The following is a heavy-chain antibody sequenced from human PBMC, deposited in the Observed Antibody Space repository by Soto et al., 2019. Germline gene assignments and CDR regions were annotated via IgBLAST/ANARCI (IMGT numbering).Heavy chain of an antibody. CDR3: ARDFTTVTLYYYYYGMDV. CDR2: IIPIFGTA. CDR1: GGTFSIYA. Sequence: SLKVSCKASGGTFSIYAISWVRQAPGQGLEWMGGIIPIFGTANYAQKFQGRVTITADESTSTAYMELSSLRSEDTAVYYCARDFTTVTLYYYYYGMDVWGQGTTVTVSS. D-gene: IGHD4-17*01. J-gene: IGHJ6*02. V-gene: IGHV1-69*13.